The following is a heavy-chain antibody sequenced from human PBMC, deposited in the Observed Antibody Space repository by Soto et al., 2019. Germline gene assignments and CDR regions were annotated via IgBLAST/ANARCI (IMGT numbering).Heavy chain of an antibody. CDR2: ISSGPGTL. V-gene: IGHV3-11*01. J-gene: IGHJ4*02. CDR3: ARGTYRSKTDFDY. Sequence: GGSLRLSCAASGFTFSDYYMTWIRQAPGSGLEWVSYISSGPGTLSYANSVKGRFTISRDNAQNSLYLQMTRLRAEDTAVYYCARGTYRSKTDFDYWGQGTLVTVSS. CDR1: GFTFSDYY. D-gene: IGHD6-13*01.